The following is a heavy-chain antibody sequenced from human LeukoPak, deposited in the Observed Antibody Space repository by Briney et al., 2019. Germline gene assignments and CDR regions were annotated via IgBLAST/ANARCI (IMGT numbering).Heavy chain of an antibody. V-gene: IGHV3-9*01. J-gene: IGHJ6*02. CDR2: ISWNSGSI. CDR3: AKDGSGGGYYYYGMDV. D-gene: IGHD3-10*01. CDR1: GFTFDDYA. Sequence: GRSLRLSCAASGFTFDDYAMHWVRQAPGKGLEWVSGISWNSGSIGYADSVKGRFTISRDNAKNSLYLQMNSLRAEDTALYYCAKDGSGGGYYYYGMDVWGQGTTVTVSS.